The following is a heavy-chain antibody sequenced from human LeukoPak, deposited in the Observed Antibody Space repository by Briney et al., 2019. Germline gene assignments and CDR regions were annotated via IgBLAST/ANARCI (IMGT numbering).Heavy chain of an antibody. Sequence: PGGSLRLSCAVSGFTFSSYEMNWVRQAPGKGLEWVSYISSSGTTIHYANSVKGRFTISRDNAKNSLFLQMNSLRVEDSAIYYCAREDLPASGPFDYWGQGTLVTVSS. J-gene: IGHJ4*02. CDR1: GFTFSSYE. V-gene: IGHV3-48*03. CDR3: AREDLPASGPFDY. D-gene: IGHD2-2*01. CDR2: ISSSGTTI.